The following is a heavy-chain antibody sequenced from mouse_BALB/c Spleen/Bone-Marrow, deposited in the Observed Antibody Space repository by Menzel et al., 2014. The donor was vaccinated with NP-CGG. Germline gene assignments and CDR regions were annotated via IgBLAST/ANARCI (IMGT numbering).Heavy chain of an antibody. CDR2: IDPSDSET. D-gene: IGHD2-1*01. V-gene: IGHV1S126*01. CDR3: ASPSDGNPFAY. J-gene: IGHJ3*01. Sequence: QVQLKHSGPQLVRPGASVKISCKASGYSFTSYWMHWVKQRPGQGLEWIGMIDPSDSETRLNQNFKDKATLTVDKSSSTAYMQLSSPTSEDSAVYYCASPSDGNPFAYWGQGTLVTVSA. CDR1: GYSFTSYW.